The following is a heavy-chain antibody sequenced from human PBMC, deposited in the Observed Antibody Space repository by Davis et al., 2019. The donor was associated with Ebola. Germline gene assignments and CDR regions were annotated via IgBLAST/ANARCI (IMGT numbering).Heavy chain of an antibody. V-gene: IGHV4-4*02. D-gene: IGHD6-19*01. CDR2: IYHSGST. Sequence: PSETLSLTCTVSGGSISSSNWWSWVRQPPGKGLEWIGEIYHSGSTNYNPSLKSRVTISVDKSKNQFSLKLSSVTAADTAVYYCARGLGVAGPYAFDIWGQGTMVTVSS. CDR3: ARGLGVAGPYAFDI. J-gene: IGHJ3*02. CDR1: GGSISSSNW.